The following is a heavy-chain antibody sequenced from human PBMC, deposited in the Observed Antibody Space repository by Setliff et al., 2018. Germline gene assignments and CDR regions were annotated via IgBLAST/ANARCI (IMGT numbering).Heavy chain of an antibody. V-gene: IGHV5-51*01. J-gene: IGHJ6*02. CDR3: ATATYNSERQSNFHYSTMDV. CDR2: TFLGVPES. Sequence: PGESLKISCRASGHNFRSYWIDWVRQTPGKGLEWMGMTFLGVPESMYSPAFKGRITFSGDKSSGTAFLEWTALEDSDSALYFCATATYNSERQSNFHYSTMDVWGQGTTVTVS. CDR1: GHNFRSYW. D-gene: IGHD1-26*01.